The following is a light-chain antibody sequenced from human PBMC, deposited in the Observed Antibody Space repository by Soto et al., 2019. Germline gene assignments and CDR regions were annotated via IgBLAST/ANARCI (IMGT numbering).Light chain of an antibody. CDR1: QNINGY. J-gene: IGKJ4*01. Sequence: DILLTQAPSTLSASVGDRVTITCRSSQNINGYLAWYQQKPGKAPKLLIYWASSLISGVPSRFTGGESGTEFTLTISSLQPDDFATYYCQQYSAYPLTFGGGTKV. CDR3: QQYSAYPLT. V-gene: IGKV1-5*03. CDR2: WAS.